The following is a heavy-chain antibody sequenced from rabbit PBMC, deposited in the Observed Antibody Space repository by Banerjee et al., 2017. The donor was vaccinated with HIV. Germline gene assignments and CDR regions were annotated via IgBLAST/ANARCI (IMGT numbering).Heavy chain of an antibody. CDR1: GLYFSNKYV. Sequence: QKKLGESGGDLVKPEGTVALTGRVSGLYFSNKYVMCWDRQSPGKGLEWMACINTSSGNSVYATWAKGRFTISRTSSTTVALQMTSLTAADTATYFCARDLAGVIGWNFDLWGPGTLVTVS. J-gene: IGHJ4*01. CDR3: ARDLAGVIGWNFDL. D-gene: IGHD4-1*01. V-gene: IGHV1S45*01. CDR2: INTSSGNS.